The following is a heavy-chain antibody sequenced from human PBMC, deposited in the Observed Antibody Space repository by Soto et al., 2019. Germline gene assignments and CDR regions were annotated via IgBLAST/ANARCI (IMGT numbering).Heavy chain of an antibody. V-gene: IGHV3-33*01. D-gene: IGHD6-19*01. J-gene: IGHJ6*02. CDR1: GFTFSSYG. CDR2: IWYDGSNK. CDR3: ARGYSSGWYGPGFYYYYGMDV. Sequence: PWGSLRLSCAASGFTFSSYGMHWVRQAPGKGLEWVAVIWYDGSNKYYADSVKGRFTISRDNSKNTLYLQMNSLRAEDTAVYYCARGYSSGWYGPGFYYYYGMDVWGQGTTVTVSS.